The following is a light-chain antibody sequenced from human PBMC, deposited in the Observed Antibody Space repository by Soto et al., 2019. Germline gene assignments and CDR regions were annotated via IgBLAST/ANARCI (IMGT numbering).Light chain of an antibody. CDR3: QVWDSDTFLWV. V-gene: IGLV3-21*02. Sequence: SYQLTQPPYVSVAPGQTSRITCGGSNIGRKNVHWYQQKPGQAPVLAVFDDSDRPSGIPERFSGSNYGDTATLTISRVEAGDEADYYCQVWDSDTFLWVFGGGTKVTVL. CDR1: NIGRKN. CDR2: DDS. J-gene: IGLJ3*02.